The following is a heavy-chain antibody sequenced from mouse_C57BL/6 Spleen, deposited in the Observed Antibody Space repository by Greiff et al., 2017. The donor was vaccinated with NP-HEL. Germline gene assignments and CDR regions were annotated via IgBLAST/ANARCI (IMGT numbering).Heavy chain of an antibody. D-gene: IGHD1-1*01. J-gene: IGHJ3*01. CDR1: GYAFSSSW. V-gene: IGHV1-82*01. CDR2: IYPGDGDT. CDR3: ARSEYYGSSSFAY. Sequence: VKLMESGPELVKPGASVKISCKASGYAFSSSWMNWVKQRPGKGLEWIGRIYPGDGDTNYNGKFKGKATLTADKSSSTAYMQLSSLTSEDSAVYFCARSEYYGSSSFAYWGQGTLVTVSA.